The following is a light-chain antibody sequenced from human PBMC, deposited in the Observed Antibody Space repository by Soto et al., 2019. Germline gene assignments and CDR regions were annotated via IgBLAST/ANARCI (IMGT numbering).Light chain of an antibody. J-gene: IGKJ1*01. V-gene: IGKV3-20*01. CDR3: QQYGRSPGT. CDR1: QSVSSNQ. CDR2: GAS. Sequence: EFVLTQSPGTLSLSPGERATLSCRTSQSVSSNQLAWYQQKPGQAPRLLIYGASSRTTGIPDRFSGSGSGTNFTLTISRLETEDFAVYYCQQYGRSPGTFGQGTKVDIK.